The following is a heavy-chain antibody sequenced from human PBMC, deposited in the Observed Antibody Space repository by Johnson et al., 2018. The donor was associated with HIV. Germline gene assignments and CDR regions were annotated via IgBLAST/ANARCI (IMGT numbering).Heavy chain of an antibody. CDR3: ARIRFLVGATSGAFDI. CDR1: GFTFSSYA. Sequence: QVQVVESGGGVVQPGRSLRLSCAASGFTFSSYAMHWVRQAPGKGLEWVAVISYDGSNKYYADSVKGRFTISRDNSKNTLYLQMNRLRAEDTAVYYCARIRFLVGATSGAFDIWGQGTMVTVSS. V-gene: IGHV3-30*04. CDR2: ISYDGSNK. D-gene: IGHD1-26*01. J-gene: IGHJ3*02.